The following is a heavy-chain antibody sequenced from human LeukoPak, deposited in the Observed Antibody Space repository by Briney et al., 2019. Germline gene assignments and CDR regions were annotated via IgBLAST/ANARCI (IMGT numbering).Heavy chain of an antibody. CDR3: ARLVITGYTNTWFLFDY. CDR1: GGSISSNC. V-gene: IGHV4-59*08. D-gene: IGHD2-8*01. Sequence: SETLSLTCTVSGGSISSNCWSWIRQPPGKGLEWIGHIYYSGSTKYNPSLKSRVTMSVDTSKNQFSLKLSSVTAADTAVYYCARLVITGYTNTWFLFDYWGQGTLVTVSS. J-gene: IGHJ4*02. CDR2: IYYSGST.